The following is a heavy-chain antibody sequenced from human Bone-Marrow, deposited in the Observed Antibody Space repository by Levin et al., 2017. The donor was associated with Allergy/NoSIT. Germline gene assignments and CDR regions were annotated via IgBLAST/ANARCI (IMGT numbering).Heavy chain of an antibody. CDR1: GFSFSDYE. CDR3: ARDKRSGGVTPDWYFDL. J-gene: IGHJ2*01. Sequence: GESLKISCAASGFSFSDYEMNWVRQAPGKGLEWISYISSSGSTKYYADPVKGRFTISTKNSLYLQMNSLRADDTAIYYCARDKRSGGVTPDWYFDLWGRGTLVIVSS. D-gene: IGHD2-15*01. CDR2: ISSSGSTK. V-gene: IGHV3-48*03.